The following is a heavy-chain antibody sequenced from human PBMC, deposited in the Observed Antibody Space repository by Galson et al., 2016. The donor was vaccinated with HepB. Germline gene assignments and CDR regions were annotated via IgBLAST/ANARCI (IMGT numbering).Heavy chain of an antibody. V-gene: IGHV3-23*01. J-gene: IGHJ5*01. CDR2: ISGSGSST. D-gene: IGHD4-11*01. CDR1: GFTFSTYA. Sequence: LRLSCAASGFTFSTYAMSWVRQAPGKGLEWVSLISGSGSSTFYADSVKGRFTISRDNSKNTLNLQMSSLRAEDTAVYYCAKVATPNRNYENWFDSWGQGTLVTVSS. CDR3: AKVATPNRNYENWFDS.